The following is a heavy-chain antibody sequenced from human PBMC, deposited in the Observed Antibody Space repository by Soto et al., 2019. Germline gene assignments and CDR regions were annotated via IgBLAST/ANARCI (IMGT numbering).Heavy chain of an antibody. D-gene: IGHD5-18*01. CDR3: ARDPPVDTAMVLFYFDY. CDR1: GFTFSSYA. J-gene: IGHJ4*02. V-gene: IGHV3-30-3*01. Sequence: LSLSSAASGFTFSSYAMHCVLQAPGKGLEWVAVISYDGSNKYYADSVRGRFTISRDNSKNTLYLQMNSLRAEDTAVYYCARDPPVDTAMVLFYFDYWGQGTLVPVSS. CDR2: ISYDGSNK.